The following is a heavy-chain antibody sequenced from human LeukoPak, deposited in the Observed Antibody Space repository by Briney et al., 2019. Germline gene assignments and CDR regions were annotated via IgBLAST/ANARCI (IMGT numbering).Heavy chain of an antibody. V-gene: IGHV4-59*12. CDR3: ARASSGWGFY. CDR2: IHYSGST. CDR1: GASISNFY. J-gene: IGHJ4*02. Sequence: KPSETLSLTCTVSGASISNFYWSWIRQPPGKGLEWIGYIHYSGSTNYNPSLKSRVTISVDTSKNQFSLKLSSVSAADTAVYYCARASSGWGFYWGQGTLVTVSS. D-gene: IGHD6-19*01.